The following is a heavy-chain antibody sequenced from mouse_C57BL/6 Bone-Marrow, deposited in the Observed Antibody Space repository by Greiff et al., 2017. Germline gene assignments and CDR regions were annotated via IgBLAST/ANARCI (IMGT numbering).Heavy chain of an antibody. D-gene: IGHD2-12*01. CDR3: ATRYCVGVWFAY. J-gene: IGHJ3*01. V-gene: IGHV14-4*01. Sequence: VQLQQSGAELVRPGASVKLSCTASGFNIKDDYMHWVKQRPEQGLEWIGWIDPENGDTEYASKFQGKATITADTSSNTAYLQLSSLTSEDTAVYYCATRYCVGVWFAYWGQGTLVTVSA. CDR2: IDPENGDT. CDR1: GFNIKDDY.